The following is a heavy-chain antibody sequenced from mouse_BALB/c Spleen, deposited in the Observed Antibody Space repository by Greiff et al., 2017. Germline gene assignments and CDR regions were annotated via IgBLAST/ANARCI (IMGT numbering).Heavy chain of an antibody. D-gene: IGHD3-1*01. V-gene: IGHV5-12-2*01. CDR3: ARQRSGYAMDY. CDR1: GFTFSSYT. CDR2: ISNGGGST. J-gene: IGHJ4*01. Sequence: EVKLMESGGGLVQPGGSLKLSCAASGFTFSSYTMSWVRQTPEKRLEWVAYISNGGGSTYYPDTVKGRFTISRDNAKNTLYLQMSSLKSEDTAMYYCARQRSGYAMDYWGQGTSVTVSS.